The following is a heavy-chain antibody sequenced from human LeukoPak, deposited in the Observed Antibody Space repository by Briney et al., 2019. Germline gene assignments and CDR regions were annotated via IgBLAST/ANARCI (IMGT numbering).Heavy chain of an antibody. J-gene: IGHJ4*02. CDR2: IRYDGSNE. CDR1: GFSFSSYG. D-gene: IGHD3-22*01. V-gene: IGHV3-30*02. Sequence: GSLRLSCVASGFSFSSYGMNWVRRAPGKGLEWVGFIRYDGSNEYYADSVKGRFTISRDSSKNTLYLQMNSLRAEDTAVYYCANSPKRITMIVVALPDYWGQGTLVTVSS. CDR3: ANSPKRITMIVVALPDY.